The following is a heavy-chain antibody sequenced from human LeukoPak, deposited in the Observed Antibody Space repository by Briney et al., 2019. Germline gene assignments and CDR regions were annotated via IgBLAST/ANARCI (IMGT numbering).Heavy chain of an antibody. D-gene: IGHD2-8*01. CDR2: IYHSGST. CDR3: ARVDIVLMWFDP. Sequence: SETLSLTCTVSGGSISSGGYYWSWIRQPPGKGLGWIGYIYHSGSTYYNPSLKSRVTISVDRSKNQFSLKLSSVTAADTAVYYCARVDIVLMWFDPWGQGTLVTVSS. J-gene: IGHJ5*02. V-gene: IGHV4-30-2*01. CDR1: GGSISSGGYY.